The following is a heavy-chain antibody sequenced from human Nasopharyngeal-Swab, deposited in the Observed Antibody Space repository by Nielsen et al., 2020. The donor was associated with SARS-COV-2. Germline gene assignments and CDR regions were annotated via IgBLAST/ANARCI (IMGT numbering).Heavy chain of an antibody. CDR1: GFTYDDYS. CDR2: IRWNSGSI. D-gene: IGHD3-10*01. J-gene: IGHJ6*02. Sequence: SLKISCAASGFTYDDYSMHWVRQVPGKGLEWVSGIRWNSGSIGYADSVKGRFTISRDNAKNSLYLQMNSLRAEDTALYYCAKDIGITMVRGLLGGMDVWGQGTTVTVSS. CDR3: AKDIGITMVRGLLGGMDV. V-gene: IGHV3-9*01.